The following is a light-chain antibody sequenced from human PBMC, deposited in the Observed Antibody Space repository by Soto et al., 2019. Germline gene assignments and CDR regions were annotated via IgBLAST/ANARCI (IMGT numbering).Light chain of an antibody. CDR2: GNI. CDR1: SSNIGAGYD. J-gene: IGLJ2*01. Sequence: QSVLTQPPSVSGAPGQRVTISCTGSSSNIGAGYDVHWYQHLPGTAPKLLIYGNINRPSGAPDRFSGSKSGTSASLAITGLQAEDEADYYCQSYDSSLSGSVVFGGGTKLTVL. CDR3: QSYDSSLSGSVV. V-gene: IGLV1-40*01.